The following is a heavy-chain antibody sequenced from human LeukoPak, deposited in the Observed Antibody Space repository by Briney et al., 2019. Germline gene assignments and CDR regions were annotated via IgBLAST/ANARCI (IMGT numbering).Heavy chain of an antibody. CDR2: INPNSGGT. CDR1: GYTFTAYY. D-gene: IGHD6-6*01. CDR3: AAEGYSSSSHNYSGMDV. V-gene: IGHV1-2*02. Sequence: ASVKVSCKASGYTFTAYYMHWVRQAPGQGLEWMGWINPNSGGTDYAQSFQGRVTMTRDTSISTAYMELSRLRSDDTAVYYCAAEGYSSSSHNYSGMDVWGQGTTVTVSS. J-gene: IGHJ6*02.